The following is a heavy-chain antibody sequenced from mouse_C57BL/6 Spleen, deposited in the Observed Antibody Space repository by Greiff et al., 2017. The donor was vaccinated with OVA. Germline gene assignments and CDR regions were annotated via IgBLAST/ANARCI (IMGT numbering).Heavy chain of an antibody. D-gene: IGHD1-1*01. CDR3: ARRYGSSYGAMDY. V-gene: IGHV1-58*01. J-gene: IGHJ4*01. CDR2: IYIGNGYT. CDR1: GSTFPSYG. Sequence: IQLQQSGAELVRPGSSVKMSCKTSGSTFPSYGLNWVKQRPGQGLEWIGYIYIGNGYTEYNEKFKGKATLTSDTSSSTAYMQLSSLTSEDSAIYFCARRYGSSYGAMDYWGQGTSVTVSS.